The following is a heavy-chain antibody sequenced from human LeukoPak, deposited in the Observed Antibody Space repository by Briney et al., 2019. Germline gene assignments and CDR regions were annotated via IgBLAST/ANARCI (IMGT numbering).Heavy chain of an antibody. Sequence: GGSLRLSCAASGFIFSNSGMHWVRQAPGKGLEWVAFIQYDGNNKYYADSVKGRFTISRDNSKNTLYLQMNSLRAEDTAVYYCARGRYSSGWYDRVYWGQGTLVTVSS. CDR2: IQYDGNNK. CDR3: ARGRYSSGWYDRVY. CDR1: GFIFSNSG. D-gene: IGHD6-19*01. J-gene: IGHJ4*02. V-gene: IGHV3-30*02.